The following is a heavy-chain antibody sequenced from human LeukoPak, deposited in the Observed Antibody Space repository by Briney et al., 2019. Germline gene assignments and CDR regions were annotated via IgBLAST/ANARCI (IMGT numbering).Heavy chain of an antibody. Sequence: GGSLRLSCAASGFAFSSHYMSWVRQAPGRGLEWVSVIYNDGSTYYADSVKGRFTISRDTSKNTLYLQMNNLRAEDTAIYYCARDSYSRYWGQGTLVSVSS. J-gene: IGHJ4*02. CDR3: ARDSYSRY. V-gene: IGHV3-66*01. CDR1: GFAFSSHY. D-gene: IGHD3-16*01. CDR2: IYNDGST.